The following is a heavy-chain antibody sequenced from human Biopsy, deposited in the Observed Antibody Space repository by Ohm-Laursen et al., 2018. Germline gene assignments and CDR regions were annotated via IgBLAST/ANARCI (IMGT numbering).Heavy chain of an antibody. V-gene: IGHV3-74*01. CDR3: TRAEAGSGSLLYFDS. Sequence: SLRLSCTASEFIFSRFWMYWVRQAPGKGLVWVSRINSDGSSTNYADAVKGRFTISRDDAKNTVFLQMNSLRAEDTAVYYCTRAEAGSGSLLYFDSWGQGTLVIVSS. CDR2: INSDGSST. D-gene: IGHD3-10*01. CDR1: EFIFSRFW. J-gene: IGHJ4*02.